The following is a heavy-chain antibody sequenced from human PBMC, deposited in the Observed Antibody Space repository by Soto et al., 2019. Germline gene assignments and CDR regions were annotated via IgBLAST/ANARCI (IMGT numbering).Heavy chain of an antibody. Sequence: GGSLRLSCAASGFTFSSYEMNWVRQAPGKGLEWVSYISSSGSTIYYADSVKGRFTISRDNAKNSLYLQMNSLRAEDTAVYYCARARPAAIYYDAFDIWGQGTMVTVSS. D-gene: IGHD2-2*01. CDR1: GFTFSSYE. V-gene: IGHV3-48*03. CDR3: ARARPAAIYYDAFDI. CDR2: ISSSGSTI. J-gene: IGHJ3*02.